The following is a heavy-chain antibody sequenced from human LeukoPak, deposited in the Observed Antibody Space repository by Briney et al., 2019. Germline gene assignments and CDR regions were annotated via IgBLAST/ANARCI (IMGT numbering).Heavy chain of an antibody. J-gene: IGHJ3*01. CDR3: ARASTWVPGEDSSGYYYPYAFDL. Sequence: GGSRRLSCAASGFTFSSNVMHWVRLAPGKGLQWVAGISHDGNNKYYADSVKGRFAISRDNSKNALYLQMNSLRAEDTAVYYCARASTWVPGEDSSGYYYPYAFDLWGQGTMVTVTS. CDR2: ISHDGNNK. V-gene: IGHV3-30*09. D-gene: IGHD3-22*01. CDR1: GFTFSSNV.